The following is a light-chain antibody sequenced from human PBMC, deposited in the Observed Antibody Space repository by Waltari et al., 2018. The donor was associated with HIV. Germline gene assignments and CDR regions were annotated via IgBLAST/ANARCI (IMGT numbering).Light chain of an antibody. CDR2: KNT. V-gene: IGLV3-25*03. Sequence: SSELTQPPSVSVSPGQTARITCSGDASPKPLTHWFQQKPGQAPVVVIRKNTRRPSGIPERCSASRSGTTVSLTITGVQTDDEADYYCLSADRSGTYVFGPGTTVTVL. CDR1: ASPKPL. J-gene: IGLJ1*01. CDR3: LSADRSGTYV.